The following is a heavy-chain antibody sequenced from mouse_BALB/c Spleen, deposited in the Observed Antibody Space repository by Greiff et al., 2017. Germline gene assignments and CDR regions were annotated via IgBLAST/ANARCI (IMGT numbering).Heavy chain of an antibody. V-gene: IGHV3-2*02. CDR1: GYSITSDYA. CDR2: ISYSGST. Sequence: EVQLQESGPGLVKPSQSLSLTCTVTGYSITSDYAWNWIRQFPGNKLEWMGYISYSGSTSYNPSLKSRISITRDTSKNQFFLQLNSVTTEDTATYYCARSGTTVVAKEFAYWGQGTLVTVSA. J-gene: IGHJ3*01. D-gene: IGHD1-1*01. CDR3: ARSGTTVVAKEFAY.